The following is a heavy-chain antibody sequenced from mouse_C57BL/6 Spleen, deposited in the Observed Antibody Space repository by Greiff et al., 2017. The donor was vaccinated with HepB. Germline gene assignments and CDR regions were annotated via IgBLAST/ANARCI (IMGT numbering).Heavy chain of an antibody. Sequence: VKVVESGPGLVAPSQSLSITCTVSGFSLTSYAISWVRQPPGKGLEWLGVIWTGGGTNYNSALKSRLSISKDNSKSQVFLKMNSLQTDDTARYYCARPYDYDEEAWFAYWGQGTLVTVSA. D-gene: IGHD2-4*01. CDR3: ARPYDYDEEAWFAY. V-gene: IGHV2-9-1*01. CDR1: GFSLTSYA. J-gene: IGHJ3*01. CDR2: IWTGGGT.